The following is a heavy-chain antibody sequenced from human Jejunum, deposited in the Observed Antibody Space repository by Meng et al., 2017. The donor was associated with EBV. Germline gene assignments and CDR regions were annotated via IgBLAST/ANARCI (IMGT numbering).Heavy chain of an antibody. CDR1: GGSVNSGNVY. Sequence: QLQLQGSGPGLGKPSETPSPTCTVSGGSVNSGNVYCSWMRQPPGKGLEWIGYIYYSGSTNYIPPLKSRVTISLDTSKNQFSLKLSSVTAADTAVYYCAGLRYSGYDRAFDYWGQGALVTVSS. J-gene: IGHJ4*02. CDR2: IYYSGST. V-gene: IGHV4-61*01. D-gene: IGHD5-12*01. CDR3: AGLRYSGYDRAFDY.